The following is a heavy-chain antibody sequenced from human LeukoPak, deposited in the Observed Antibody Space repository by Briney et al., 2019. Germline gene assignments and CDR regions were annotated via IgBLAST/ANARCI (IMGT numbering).Heavy chain of an antibody. CDR1: GGSISSSSYY. CDR3: ARGSGSGSYSRYFDY. Sequence: PSETLSLTCTVPGGSISSSSYYWGWIRQPPGKGLEWIGSIYYSGSTYYNPSLKSRVTISVDTSKNQFSLKLSSVTAADTAVYYCARGSGSGSYSRYFDYWGQGTLVTVSS. V-gene: IGHV4-39*01. D-gene: IGHD3-10*01. J-gene: IGHJ4*02. CDR2: IYYSGST.